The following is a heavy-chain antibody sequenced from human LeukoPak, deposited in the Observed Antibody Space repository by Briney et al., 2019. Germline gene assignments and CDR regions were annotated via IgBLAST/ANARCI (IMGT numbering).Heavy chain of an antibody. V-gene: IGHV3-30*18. J-gene: IGHJ4*02. CDR1: GFTFSSYV. CDR3: AKSGGSSWTVDY. D-gene: IGHD6-13*01. Sequence: GGSLRLSCAASGFTFSSYVMPWVRQAPGKGLEWVAVTSYDGSNKYYADSVKGRFTISRDNSKNTLYLQMNSLRAEDTAVYYCAKSGGSSWTVDYWGQGTLVTVSS. CDR2: TSYDGSNK.